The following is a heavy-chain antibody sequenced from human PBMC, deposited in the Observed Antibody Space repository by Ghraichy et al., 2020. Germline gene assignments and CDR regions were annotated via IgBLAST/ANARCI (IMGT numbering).Heavy chain of an antibody. CDR3: ARGVPQHFNHQQFDY. D-gene: IGHD1-1*01. CDR2: IYYSGST. V-gene: IGHV4-59*01. J-gene: IGHJ4*02. CDR1: GGSISSYY. Sequence: SETLSLTCTVSGGSISSYYWSWIRQPPGKGLEWIGYIYYSGSTNYNPSLKSRVTISVDTSKNQFSLKLSSVTAADTAVYYCARGVPQHFNHQQFDYWGQGTLVTVSS.